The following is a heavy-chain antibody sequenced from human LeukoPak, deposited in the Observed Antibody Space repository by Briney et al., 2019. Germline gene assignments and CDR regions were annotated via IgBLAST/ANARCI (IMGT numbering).Heavy chain of an antibody. CDR3: ASLGHYYDSSGYSDAFDI. J-gene: IGHJ3*02. D-gene: IGHD3-22*01. V-gene: IGHV3-7*01. CDR2: IKQDGSEK. Sequence: PGGSLRLSCAASGFTFSSYWMSWVRQAPGKGLEWVANIKQDGSEKYYVDSVKGRFTISRDNAKNSLYLQMNSLRAEDTAVYYCASLGHYYDSSGYSDAFDIWGQGTMVTVSS. CDR1: GFTFSSYW.